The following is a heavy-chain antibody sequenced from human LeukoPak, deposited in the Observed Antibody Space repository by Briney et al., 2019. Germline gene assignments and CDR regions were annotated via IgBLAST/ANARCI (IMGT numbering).Heavy chain of an antibody. V-gene: IGHV4-61*02. CDR3: ARVAADSSGLRRFDY. D-gene: IGHD3-22*01. J-gene: IGHJ4*02. Sequence: SEPLSLTCTVSGGSISSGSYYWSWIRQPAGKGLEWIGRIYSSGSTNYNPSLESRVTISVDTSKNQLSLKLSSVTAADTAVYYCARVAADSSGLRRFDYWGQGTLVTVSS. CDR2: IYSSGST. CDR1: GGSISSGSYY.